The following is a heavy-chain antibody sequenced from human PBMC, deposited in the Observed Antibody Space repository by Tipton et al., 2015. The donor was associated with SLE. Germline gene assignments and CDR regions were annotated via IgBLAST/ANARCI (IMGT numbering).Heavy chain of an antibody. CDR3: AKAEPKGYCSGGSCSPGGFQH. CDR1: GFTFSSYA. CDR2: ISGSGGST. Sequence: GSLRLSCAASGFTFSSYAMSWVRQAPGKGLEWVSAISGSGGSTYYADSVKGRFTISRDNSKNTLYLQMNSLRAEDTAVYYCAKAEPKGYCSGGSCSPGGFQHWGQGTLVTVSS. D-gene: IGHD2-15*01. V-gene: IGHV3-23*01. J-gene: IGHJ1*01.